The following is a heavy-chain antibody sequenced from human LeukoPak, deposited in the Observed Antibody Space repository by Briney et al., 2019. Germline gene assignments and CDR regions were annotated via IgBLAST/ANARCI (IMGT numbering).Heavy chain of an antibody. CDR3: AKTPSFFMIVGAFDI. CDR1: GFTVSSNY. J-gene: IGHJ3*02. D-gene: IGHD3-22*01. V-gene: IGHV3-23*01. Sequence: GGSLRLSCAASGFTVSSNYMSWVRQAPGKGLEWVSAISGSGGSTYYADSVKGRFTISRENSKNTLYLQMNSLRAEDTAVYYCAKTPSFFMIVGAFDIWGQGTMVTVSS. CDR2: ISGSGGST.